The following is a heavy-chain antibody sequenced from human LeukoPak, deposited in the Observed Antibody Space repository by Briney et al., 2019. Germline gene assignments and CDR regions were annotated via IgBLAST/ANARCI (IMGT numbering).Heavy chain of an antibody. CDR3: ARHFDAGGPPRHDFDY. CDR1: GFTFSNYW. D-gene: IGHD3-9*01. V-gene: IGHV3-74*01. CDR2: IHIDGSYT. Sequence: GVSLRLSCAASGFTFSNYWMHWVRQSPGKGPVWVARIHIDGSYTSHADSVKDRCTISRDDAKNTLYLQMSSLRAEDTAVYYCARHFDAGGPPRHDFDYWGRGTLVTVSS. J-gene: IGHJ4*02.